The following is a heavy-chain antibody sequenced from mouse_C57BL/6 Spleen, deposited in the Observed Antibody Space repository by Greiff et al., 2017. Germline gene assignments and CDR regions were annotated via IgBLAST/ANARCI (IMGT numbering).Heavy chain of an antibody. V-gene: IGHV1-54*01. D-gene: IGHD2-3*01. CDR1: GYAFTNYL. CDR3: ARSSQIYDGYYDWFAY. CDR2: INPGSGGT. Sequence: QVQLQQSGAELVRPGTSVKVSCKASGYAFTNYLIEWVKQRPGQGLEWIGVINPGSGGTNYNEKFKGKATLTADKSSSTAYMQLSSLTSEDSAVYFCARSSQIYDGYYDWFAYWGQGTLVTVSA. J-gene: IGHJ3*01.